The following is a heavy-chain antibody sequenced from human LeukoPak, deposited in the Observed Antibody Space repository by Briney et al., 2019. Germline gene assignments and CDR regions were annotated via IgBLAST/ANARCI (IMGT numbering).Heavy chain of an antibody. D-gene: IGHD2-15*01. CDR1: GGSFSGYY. J-gene: IGHJ4*02. V-gene: IGHV4-34*01. CDR3: ASGCSGGSCRDY. Sequence: PSETLSLTCAVYGGSFSGYYWSWIRQPPGKGLEWIGEINHSGSTNYSPSLKSRVTISVDTSKNRFSLKLSSVTAADTAVYYCASGCSGGSCRDYWGQGTLVTVSS. CDR2: INHSGST.